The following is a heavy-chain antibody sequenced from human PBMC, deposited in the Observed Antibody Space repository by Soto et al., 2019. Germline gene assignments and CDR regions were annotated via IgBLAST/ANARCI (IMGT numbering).Heavy chain of an antibody. V-gene: IGHV3-7*01. D-gene: IGHD3-16*01. J-gene: IGHJ4*02. CDR3: AXHAAYDSVWGKSDGSDY. CDR1: GFTFSDYW. CDR2: IKQDGSET. Sequence: GGSLRLSCAASGFTFSDYWMTWVRQAPGKGLEWVANIKQDGSETNFVDSVKGRFTISRDNAKNSLYLQMNSLRAEDTAVYYCAXHAAYDSVWGKSDGSDYWGQGTLVTVSS.